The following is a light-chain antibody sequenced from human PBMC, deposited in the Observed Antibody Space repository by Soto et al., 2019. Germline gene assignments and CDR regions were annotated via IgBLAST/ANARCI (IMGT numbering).Light chain of an antibody. CDR1: QSVSNNF. J-gene: IGKJ1*01. CDR2: DAS. V-gene: IGKV3-20*01. CDR3: QQYGTSPPRT. Sequence: EIVLTQSPGTLSLSPGERATLSCRASQSVSNNFLAWYQQKPGQAPRLLVFDASKRPTGIPDRFSGSGSGTDFTLTISRLEPEDFGVYYFQQYGTSPPRTFGQGTKVEI.